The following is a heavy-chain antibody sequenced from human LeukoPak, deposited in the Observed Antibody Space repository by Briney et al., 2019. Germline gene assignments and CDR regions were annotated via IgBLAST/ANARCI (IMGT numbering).Heavy chain of an antibody. V-gene: IGHV3-43*02. Sequence: GGPLRLSCAASGITFSSYGMSWVRQAPGKGLEWVSSISWDGGDTYYADSVKGRFTISRDNSKSSLYLQMNSLSTEDTAFYYCAKDITSGIDYDILTGYYNFDYWGQGTLVTVSS. CDR1: GITFSSYG. CDR3: AKDITSGIDYDILTGYYNFDY. CDR2: ISWDGGDT. J-gene: IGHJ4*02. D-gene: IGHD3-9*01.